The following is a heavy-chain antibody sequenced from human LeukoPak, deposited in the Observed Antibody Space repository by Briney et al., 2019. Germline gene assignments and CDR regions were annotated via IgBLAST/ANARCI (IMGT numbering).Heavy chain of an antibody. V-gene: IGHV1-24*01. D-gene: IGHD2-2*01. CDR1: GYTLTELS. Sequence: ASVKVSCKVSGYTLTELSMHWVRQAPGKGIEWMGGFDPEDGETIYAQKFQGRVTMTEDTSTDTAYMELSSLGSEDTAVYYCATVPDIVVVPAARKLGFDPWGQGTLVTVSS. CDR3: ATVPDIVVVPAARKLGFDP. J-gene: IGHJ5*02. CDR2: FDPEDGET.